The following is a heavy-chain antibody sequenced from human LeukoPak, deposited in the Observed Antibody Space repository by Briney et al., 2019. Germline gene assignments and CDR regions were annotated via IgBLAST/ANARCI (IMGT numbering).Heavy chain of an antibody. V-gene: IGHV3-48*03. CDR3: ARDETGLGATNVDY. D-gene: IGHD3/OR15-3a*01. CDR1: GFTFSSYE. Sequence: PPGGSLRLSCVASGFTFSSYEMNWVRQVPGKGQEWVSYISSSGSTSHYADSVKGRFTNSRDNAKSSLYLQMNSLRAEDTAVYYCARDETGLGATNVDYWGQGTLVTVSS. J-gene: IGHJ4*02. CDR2: ISSSGSTS.